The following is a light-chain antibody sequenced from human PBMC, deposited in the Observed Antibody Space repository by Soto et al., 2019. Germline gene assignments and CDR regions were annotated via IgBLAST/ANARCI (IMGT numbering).Light chain of an antibody. V-gene: IGKV1-39*01. CDR3: QQSYSTLPMG. CDR2: AAS. CDR1: QSISSY. Sequence: DIQMTQSPSSLSASVGDRVTITCRASQSISSYLNWYQQKPGKAPKLLIYAASSLQSGVPSRFSGSGSGTDFTLTISSLQPEDFATYYCQQSYSTLPMGFGQGTRLEIK. J-gene: IGKJ5*01.